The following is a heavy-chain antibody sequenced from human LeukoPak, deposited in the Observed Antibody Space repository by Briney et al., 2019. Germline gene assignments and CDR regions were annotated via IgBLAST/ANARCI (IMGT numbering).Heavy chain of an antibody. CDR1: GFSFSTFG. J-gene: IGHJ4*02. V-gene: IGHV3-33*08. CDR3: GRDSLGGDY. CDR2: IWNDGSKK. D-gene: IGHD3-16*01. Sequence: PGRSLRLSCAASGFSFSTFGMHWARRAPGKGLEWVAVIWNDGSKKFYAESVKGRFTISRDNSQNTLYLQMNRLRAEDTAVYYCGRDSLGGDYWGQETLVTVSS.